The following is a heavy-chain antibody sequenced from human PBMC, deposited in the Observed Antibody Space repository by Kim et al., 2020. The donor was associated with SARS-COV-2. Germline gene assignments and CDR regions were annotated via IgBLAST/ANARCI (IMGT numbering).Heavy chain of an antibody. CDR3: ASSRYFDWLLFDY. V-gene: IGHV1-46*01. J-gene: IGHJ4*02. D-gene: IGHD3-9*01. Sequence: SAQRFQSGVTMTRNTSPSTVYMELSSLRSEDTAVYYCASSRYFDWLLFDYWGQGTLVTVSS.